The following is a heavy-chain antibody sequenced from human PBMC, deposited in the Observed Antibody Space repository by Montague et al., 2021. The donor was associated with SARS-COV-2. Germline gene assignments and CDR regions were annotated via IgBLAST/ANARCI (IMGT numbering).Heavy chain of an antibody. Sequence: SGTLSLTCTVSGGSISGYYWSWIRQPPGKGLEWIGYIYYSGSTNYNPSLKSRVTISVDTSKNQFSLKLSSVTAADTAVYYCARGSGWMGNAFDIWGQGTMVTVSS. J-gene: IGHJ3*02. CDR3: ARGSGWMGNAFDI. CDR2: IYYSGST. V-gene: IGHV4-59*01. CDR1: GGSISGYY. D-gene: IGHD6-19*01.